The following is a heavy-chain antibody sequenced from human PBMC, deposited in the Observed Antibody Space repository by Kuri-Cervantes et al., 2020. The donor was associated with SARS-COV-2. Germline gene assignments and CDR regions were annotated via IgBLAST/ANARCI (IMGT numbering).Heavy chain of an antibody. CDR2: IYTSGST. J-gene: IGHJ4*02. Sequence: ESLKISCTVSGGSISSYYWSWIRQPAGKGLEWIGRIYTSGSTNYNPSLKSRVAMSVDTSKNQFSLKLSSVTAADTAVYYCARGGIYDSSGYYGYWGQGTLVTVSS. V-gene: IGHV4-4*07. CDR3: ARGGIYDSSGYYGY. D-gene: IGHD3-22*01. CDR1: GGSISSYY.